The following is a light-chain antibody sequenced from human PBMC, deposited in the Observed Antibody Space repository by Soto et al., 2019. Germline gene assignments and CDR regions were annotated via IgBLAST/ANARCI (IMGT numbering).Light chain of an antibody. Sequence: EIVLTQSPGTLSLSPGERATLSCRASQSVSSSYLAWYQQKLGQAPRLLIYGASSRATDIPDRFSGSGSGTDFTLTIRRLEPEDFAVYYCQQYGSSPITFGQGTRLE. CDR2: GAS. CDR1: QSVSSSY. CDR3: QQYGSSPIT. J-gene: IGKJ5*01. V-gene: IGKV3-20*01.